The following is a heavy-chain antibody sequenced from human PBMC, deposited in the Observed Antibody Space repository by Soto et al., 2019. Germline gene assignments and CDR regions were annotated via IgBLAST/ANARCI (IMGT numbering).Heavy chain of an antibody. V-gene: IGHV3-23*01. Sequence: GGSMRLSCAVSGFTFNSYGMSWVRQAPGKGLEWVSAISASGGSRYYADSVKGRFTISRDNSKDTLFLQMNRLSAEDTAVSYCARGAGSSSPIRWYYYAMDVWGQGTTVTVSS. CDR3: ARGAGSSSPIRWYYYAMDV. CDR2: ISASGGSR. J-gene: IGHJ6*02. D-gene: IGHD6-13*01. CDR1: GFTFNSYG.